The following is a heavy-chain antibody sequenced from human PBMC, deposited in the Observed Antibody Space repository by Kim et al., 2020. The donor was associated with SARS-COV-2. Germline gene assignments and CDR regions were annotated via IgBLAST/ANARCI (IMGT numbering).Heavy chain of an antibody. D-gene: IGHD3-10*01. Sequence: SETLSLTCAVYGGSFSGYYWSWIRQPPGKGLEWIGEINHSGSTNYNPSLKSRVTISVDTSKNQFSLKLSSVTAADTAVYYCARLNYGSLGHWGQGTLVTVSS. CDR1: GGSFSGYY. CDR2: INHSGST. V-gene: IGHV4-34*01. CDR3: ARLNYGSLGH. J-gene: IGHJ4*02.